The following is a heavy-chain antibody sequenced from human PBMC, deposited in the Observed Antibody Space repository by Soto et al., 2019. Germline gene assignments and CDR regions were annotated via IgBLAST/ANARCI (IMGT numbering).Heavy chain of an antibody. Sequence: SETLSLTCTVSGGSISSSSYYWGWIRQPPGKGLEWIGSIYYSGSTYYNPSLKSRVTISVDTSKNQFSLKLSSVTAADTAVYYCARHVYGSGTKDPYYYYGMDVWGQGTTVTVSS. CDR3: ARHVYGSGTKDPYYYYGMDV. D-gene: IGHD3-10*01. V-gene: IGHV4-39*01. J-gene: IGHJ6*02. CDR1: GGSISSSSYY. CDR2: IYYSGST.